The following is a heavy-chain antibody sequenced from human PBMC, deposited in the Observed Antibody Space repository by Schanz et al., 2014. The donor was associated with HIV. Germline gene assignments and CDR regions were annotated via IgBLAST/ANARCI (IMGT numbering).Heavy chain of an antibody. J-gene: IGHJ3*02. CDR2: ISGGGGST. CDR3: AKDGGRRNHYDDAFDM. Sequence: VQLVESGGGVVQPGRSLRLSCAVSGFTFSNYAMHWVRQAPGKGLEWVSAISGGGGSTYYADSVKGRLTISRDNSKNTLFLQMNSLRAEDTALYYCAKDGGRRNHYDDAFDMWGQGTMVTVSS. V-gene: IGHV3-23*04. D-gene: IGHD3-22*01. CDR1: GFTFSNYA.